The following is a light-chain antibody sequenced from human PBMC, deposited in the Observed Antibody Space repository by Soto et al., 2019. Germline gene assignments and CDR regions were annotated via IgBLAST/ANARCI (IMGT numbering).Light chain of an antibody. CDR2: DVS. CDR1: SSDVGGYNY. CDR3: SSYTSSSTYV. V-gene: IGLV2-14*03. Sequence: QSVLTQPASVSGSPGQSIAISCTGTSSDVGGYNYVSWYQQHPGKAHKLMIFDVSNRPSGVSNRFSGSKSGNTASLTISGLQAEDEADYYCSSYTSSSTYVFGTGTKVT. J-gene: IGLJ1*01.